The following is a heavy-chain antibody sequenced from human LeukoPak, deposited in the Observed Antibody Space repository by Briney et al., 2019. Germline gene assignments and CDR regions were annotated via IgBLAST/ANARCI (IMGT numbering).Heavy chain of an antibody. CDR3: ARQRSVDY. Sequence: PGGSLRLSCAASGFTFTTYWMTWVRQAPGRGLEWMANIKEDGSETYYVDSVKGRFTISRDNAKNSLYLQMNSLRAEDTAVYYCARQRSVDYWGQGTLVTVSS. V-gene: IGHV3-7*05. CDR1: GFTFTTYW. CDR2: IKEDGSET. J-gene: IGHJ4*02. D-gene: IGHD4-17*01.